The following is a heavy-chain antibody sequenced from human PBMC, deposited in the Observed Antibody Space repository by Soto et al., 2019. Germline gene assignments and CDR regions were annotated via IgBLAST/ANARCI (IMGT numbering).Heavy chain of an antibody. V-gene: IGHV1-69*13. Sequence: AAVKVSCKASGGTFSSYAISWVRQAPGQGLEWMGGIIPIFGTANYAQKFQGRVTITADESTSTAYMELSSLRSEDTAVYYCARDFIPPYGDNCFDPWGQGTLVTVSS. CDR3: ARDFIPPYGDNCFDP. CDR1: GGTFSSYA. D-gene: IGHD4-17*01. J-gene: IGHJ5*02. CDR2: IIPIFGTA.